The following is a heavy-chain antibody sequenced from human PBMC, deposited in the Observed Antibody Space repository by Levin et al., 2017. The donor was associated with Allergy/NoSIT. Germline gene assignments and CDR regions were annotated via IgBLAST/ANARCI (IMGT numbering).Heavy chain of an antibody. D-gene: IGHD2-2*01. CDR3: ARQPPAIEYFEE. Sequence: SCTVSGGSVSSSFYYWGWVRQPPGKGLEWIGSVYYSGTTYYNPSLKSRVTISVDTSKNQFSLKVAFVTAADTAVYYCARQPPAIEYFEEWGQGTPVAVSS. V-gene: IGHV4-39*01. CDR2: VYYSGTT. CDR1: GGSVSSSFYY. J-gene: IGHJ1*01.